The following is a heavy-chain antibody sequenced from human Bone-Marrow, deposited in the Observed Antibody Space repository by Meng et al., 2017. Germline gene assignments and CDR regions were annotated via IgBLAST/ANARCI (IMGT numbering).Heavy chain of an antibody. CDR1: GFTFSNAY. D-gene: IGHD5-12*01. J-gene: IGHJ4*02. Sequence: GESLKISCEGSGFTFSNAYMTWVRQVPGKRLEWVGRIKSKTDGETRDYAAPVKGRFTITRDDSKNTVYLQMNSLKTEDTAVYYCSGHIDYWGQGTLVTVSS. CDR3: SGHIDY. CDR2: IKSKTDGETR. V-gene: IGHV3-15*01.